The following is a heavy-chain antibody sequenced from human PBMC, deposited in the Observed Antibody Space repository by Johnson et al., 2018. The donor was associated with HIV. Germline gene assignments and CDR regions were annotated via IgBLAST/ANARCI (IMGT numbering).Heavy chain of an antibody. J-gene: IGHJ3*02. CDR1: GFTFSNYA. V-gene: IGHV3-23*01. D-gene: IGHD3-9*01. CDR2: ISGSGRST. Sequence: GGGVVQPGRYLRLSCAASGFTFSNYAMHWVRQAPGRGLEWVSSISGSGRSTYYADSVKGRFTISRDSFKNTMYLQMNSLRVEDTAVYYCARDRTLTGYDASDIWGQGTTVIVSS. CDR3: ARDRTLTGYDASDI.